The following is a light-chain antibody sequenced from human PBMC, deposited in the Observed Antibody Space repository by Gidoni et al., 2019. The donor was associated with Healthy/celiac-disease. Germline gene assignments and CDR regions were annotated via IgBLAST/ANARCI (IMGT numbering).Light chain of an antibody. CDR1: QSVSRSY. V-gene: IGKV3-20*01. Sequence: ELVLTQSPGTLSLSPGERATLSCRASQSVSRSYLAWYQQKPGQAPRLLIYGASSRATGIPDRFSGSGSGTDFTLTISRLEPEDFAVYYCQQYGSSPYTFXQXTKLEIK. CDR3: QQYGSSPYT. J-gene: IGKJ2*01. CDR2: GAS.